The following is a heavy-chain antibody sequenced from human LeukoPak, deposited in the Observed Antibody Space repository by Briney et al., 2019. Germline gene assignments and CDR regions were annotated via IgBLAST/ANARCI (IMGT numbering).Heavy chain of an antibody. V-gene: IGHV3-23*01. J-gene: IGHJ3*02. CDR3: ARDLGYYLPLYAFDI. CDR2: ISGSGGGT. D-gene: IGHD2-21*01. Sequence: GGSLRLSCAASGFTFSSYAMSWVRQAPGKGLEWVSAISGSGGGTYYADSVKGRFTISRDNSKNTLYLQMNSLRAEDTAVYYCARDLGYYLPLYAFDIWGQGTMVTVSS. CDR1: GFTFSSYA.